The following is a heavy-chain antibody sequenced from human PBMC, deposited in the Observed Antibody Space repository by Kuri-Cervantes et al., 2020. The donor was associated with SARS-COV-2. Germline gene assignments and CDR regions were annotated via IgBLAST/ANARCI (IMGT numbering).Heavy chain of an antibody. V-gene: IGHV4-30-2*01. CDR3: ARPRYGDYDGAFDI. D-gene: IGHD4-17*01. Sequence: SETLSLTCTVSGDSISRGTFFCLWIRQPPGMGLEWIGYIYHSGKSYLHPSLNSRVTMLVDTSRNRFSLSLTSVTAADTAVYYCARPRYGDYDGAFDIWGQGTMVTVSS. CDR2: IYHSGKS. J-gene: IGHJ3*02. CDR1: GDSISRGTFF.